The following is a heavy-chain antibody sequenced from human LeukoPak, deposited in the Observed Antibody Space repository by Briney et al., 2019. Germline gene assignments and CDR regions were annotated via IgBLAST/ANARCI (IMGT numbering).Heavy chain of an antibody. D-gene: IGHD6-6*01. J-gene: IGHJ4*02. CDR3: ARGDPPSNFDY. CDR2: IIPIFGTA. CDR1: SXX. Sequence: SXXIXXVRXAPXQXLEWMGGIIPIFGTANYAQKFQGRVTITADESTSTAYMELSSLRSEDTAVYYCARGDPPSNFDYWGQGTLVTVSS. V-gene: IGHV1-69*01.